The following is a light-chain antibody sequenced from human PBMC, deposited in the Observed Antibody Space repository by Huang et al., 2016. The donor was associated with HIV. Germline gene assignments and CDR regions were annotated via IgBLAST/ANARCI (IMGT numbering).Light chain of an antibody. CDR1: QSVDNY. CDR2: DAS. V-gene: IGKV3-11*01. Sequence: EIVLKQSPATLSLSPGDKATLSCRARQSVDNYLAWYQQKPGQAPRLLIYDASNRATGIPARFSGSGSETDFTLTISSLEPEDFAVYYCQHRSTWPMTFGQGTKVGIK. J-gene: IGKJ1*01. CDR3: QHRSTWPMT.